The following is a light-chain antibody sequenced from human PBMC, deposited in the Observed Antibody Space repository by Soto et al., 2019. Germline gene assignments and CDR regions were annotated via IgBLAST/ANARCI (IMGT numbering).Light chain of an antibody. CDR2: GAS. CDR1: HSVDSN. CDR3: QQYDKWPLT. J-gene: IGKJ4*01. V-gene: IGKV3D-15*01. Sequence: EIVMTQSPATLSVSPGEGATLSCRASHSVDSNLAWYQQKPGQAPRLLIFGASTRATGIPTRFSGGGSGTDFTLTISSLQSEDFGQYFCQQYDKWPLTFGGGTKVEIK.